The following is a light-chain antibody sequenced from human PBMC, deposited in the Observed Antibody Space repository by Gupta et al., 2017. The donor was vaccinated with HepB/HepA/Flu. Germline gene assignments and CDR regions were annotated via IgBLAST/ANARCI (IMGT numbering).Light chain of an antibody. CDR3: ATWDDSLSGVV. J-gene: IGLJ2*01. CDR1: SSNIGDNY. CDR2: RND. Sequence: QSVLTQPPSASGTPGQRVTISCSGSSSNIGDNYVSWYQLLPGTTPDLLIYRNDQRPSGVPDRFSGSKSGTSASLAISGLRSEDEADYYCATWDDSLSGVVFGGGTKLTVL. V-gene: IGLV1-47*01.